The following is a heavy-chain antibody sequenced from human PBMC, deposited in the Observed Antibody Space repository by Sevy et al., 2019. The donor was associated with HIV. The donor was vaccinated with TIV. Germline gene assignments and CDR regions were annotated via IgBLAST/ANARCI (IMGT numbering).Heavy chain of an antibody. CDR3: ARFEYGDYVSHFEY. CDR2: IYYSGTT. V-gene: IGHV4-39*01. J-gene: IGHJ4*02. Sequence: SETLSLTCTVSGGSINSDSYYWGWIRQPPGKGLEWIGNIYYSGTTYYNPSLKSRVTISVDTSKNQFSLKLSSVTAADQAVYYCARFEYGDYVSHFEYWGQGSLVTVSS. CDR1: GGSINSDSYY. D-gene: IGHD2-21*02.